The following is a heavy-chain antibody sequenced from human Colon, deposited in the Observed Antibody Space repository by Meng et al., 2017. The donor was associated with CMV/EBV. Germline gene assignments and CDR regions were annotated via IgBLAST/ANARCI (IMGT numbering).Heavy chain of an antibody. CDR1: GDSLTNYF. D-gene: IGHD3-3*01. CDR2: IYYSGRT. Sequence: GSLRLSCTVSGDSLTNYFWGWIRQPPGKGLESIGYIYYSGRTNYNPSLKDRVTISVDTSKNQFSLRLTSVTPADTAIYYCARERVDTFFGVSHYFDYWGRGTLVTVSS. CDR3: ARERVDTFFGVSHYFDY. V-gene: IGHV4-59*01. J-gene: IGHJ4*02.